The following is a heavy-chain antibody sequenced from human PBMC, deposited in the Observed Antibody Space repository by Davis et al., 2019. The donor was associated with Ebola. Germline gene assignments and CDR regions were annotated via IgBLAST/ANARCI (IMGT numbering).Heavy chain of an antibody. D-gene: IGHD1-1*01. CDR3: ARGLYPWELDY. Sequence: SETLSLTCTVSGGSISSYYWSWIRQPPGKGLEWIGYIYYSGSTNYNPSLKSRVTMSVDTSKNQFSLKLSSVTAADTAVYYCARGLYPWELDYWGQGTLVTVSS. CDR1: GGSISSYY. J-gene: IGHJ4*02. V-gene: IGHV4-59*12. CDR2: IYYSGST.